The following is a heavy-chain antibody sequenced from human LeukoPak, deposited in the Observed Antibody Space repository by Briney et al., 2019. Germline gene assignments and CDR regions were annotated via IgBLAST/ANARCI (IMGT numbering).Heavy chain of an antibody. CDR3: AKDVEDYDILTSCDY. V-gene: IGHV3-23*01. Sequence: GGSLRLSCAASGFTFSSYEMNWVRQAPGKGLEWVSAIGGSGGSTYYADSVKGRFTISRDNSKNTLYLQMNSLRAEDTAVYYCAKDVEDYDILTSCDYWGQGTLVTVSS. D-gene: IGHD3-9*01. J-gene: IGHJ4*02. CDR2: IGGSGGST. CDR1: GFTFSSYE.